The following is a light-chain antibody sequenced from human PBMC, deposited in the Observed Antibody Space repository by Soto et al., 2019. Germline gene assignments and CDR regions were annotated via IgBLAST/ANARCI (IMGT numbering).Light chain of an antibody. CDR1: QSVSSSY. CDR2: NAF. V-gene: IGKV3-20*01. J-gene: IGKJ4*01. Sequence: EIVLAHSAGTLCFSPGERATLSCRGSQSVSSSYLAWYQQKPGQAPRLLIYNAFNRATGIPDRFSGSGSGTDFTLTISRLEPEDFAVYYCQQYGSSPGTFGGGTKLDIK. CDR3: QQYGSSPGT.